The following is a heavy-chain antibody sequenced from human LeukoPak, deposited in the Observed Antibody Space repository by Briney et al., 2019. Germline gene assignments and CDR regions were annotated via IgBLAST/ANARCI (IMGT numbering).Heavy chain of an antibody. CDR1: GYTFSSNG. J-gene: IGHJ4*02. CDR3: ARDYNFVPDY. V-gene: IGHV1-18*01. D-gene: IGHD1-20*01. Sequence: ASVKVSCKASGYTFSSNGISWVRQAPGQGLEWMGWISAYNGNTNYAQKFQGRVTMTTDTSTSTAYMELRSLRSDDTAVYYCARDYNFVPDYWGQGTLVTVSS. CDR2: ISAYNGNT.